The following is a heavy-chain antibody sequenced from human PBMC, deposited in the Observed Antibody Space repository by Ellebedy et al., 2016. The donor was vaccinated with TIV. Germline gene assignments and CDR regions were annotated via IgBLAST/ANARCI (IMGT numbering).Heavy chain of an antibody. CDR2: TKQDGSEK. CDR1: GFTFSTYW. Sequence: GESLKISCAASGFTFSTYWMGWVRQAAGKGLEWVANTKQDGSEKYYVDSVMGRFTISRDNAKNSLYLQMNSLRAEDTAVYYCAGYRGEAVAGNWFDPWGQGTLVTVSS. D-gene: IGHD6-19*01. CDR3: AGYRGEAVAGNWFDP. J-gene: IGHJ5*02. V-gene: IGHV3-7*01.